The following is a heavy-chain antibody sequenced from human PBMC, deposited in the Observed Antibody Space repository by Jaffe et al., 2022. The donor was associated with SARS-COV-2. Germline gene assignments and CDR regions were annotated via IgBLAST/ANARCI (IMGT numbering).Heavy chain of an antibody. D-gene: IGHD2-15*01. CDR1: GSTFSRYV. CDR2: ISYDGNNR. V-gene: IGHV3-30-3*01. CDR3: SRDLVGAAPGDFQH. Sequence: QVQLVESGGGVVQPGRSLRLSCVASGSTFSRYVMHWVRQAPGKGLEWVAVISYDGNNRHYADSVKGRFTVSRDNSKNTVYLQMNSLRAEDTAVYYCSRDLVGAAPGDFQHWGQGTLVTVSS. J-gene: IGHJ1*01.